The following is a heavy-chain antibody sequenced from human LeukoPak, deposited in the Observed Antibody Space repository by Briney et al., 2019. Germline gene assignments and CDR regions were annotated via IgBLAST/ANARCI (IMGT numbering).Heavy chain of an antibody. V-gene: IGHV3-74*01. CDR3: ARDVQGGYCSSASCYSDY. D-gene: IGHD2-2*01. CDR1: GFGFSSYW. J-gene: IGHJ4*02. Sequence: PGGSLRLSCAASGFGFSSYWMHWVRQAPGKGRVWVSRIKSDGSSTIYADSVRGRFTISRDNSKNTLYLQMNSLRVDDTAVYYCARDVQGGYCSSASCYSDYWGQGTLVTVSS. CDR2: IKSDGSST.